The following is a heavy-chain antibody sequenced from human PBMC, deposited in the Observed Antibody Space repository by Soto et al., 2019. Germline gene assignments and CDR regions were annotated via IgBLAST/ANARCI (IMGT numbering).Heavy chain of an antibody. CDR2: ISSSSSYI. CDR1: GFTFSSYS. V-gene: IGHV3-21*01. CDR3: ARVAIVATYYYYYYMDV. Sequence: EVQLVESGGGLVKPGGSLRLSCAASGFTFSSYSMNWVRRAPGKGLEWVSSISSSSSYIYYADSVKGRFTISRDNAKNSLYLQMNSLRAEDTAVYYCARVAIVATYYYYYYMDVWGKGTTVTVSS. J-gene: IGHJ6*03. D-gene: IGHD5-12*01.